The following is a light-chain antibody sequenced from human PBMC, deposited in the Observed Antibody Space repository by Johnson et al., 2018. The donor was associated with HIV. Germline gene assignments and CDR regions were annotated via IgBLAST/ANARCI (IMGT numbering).Light chain of an antibody. V-gene: IGLV1-51*02. CDR1: SSNIGNNY. J-gene: IGLJ1*01. CDR2: EST. Sequence: QSVLTQPPSVSAAPGQKVTISCSGSSSNIGNNYVSWYQQLPGTAPKLLIYESTNRPSGIPDRLSGSKSGASATLAITRLQTGDEADYYCGTWDSSLSACVFGTGTKVTVL. CDR3: GTWDSSLSACV.